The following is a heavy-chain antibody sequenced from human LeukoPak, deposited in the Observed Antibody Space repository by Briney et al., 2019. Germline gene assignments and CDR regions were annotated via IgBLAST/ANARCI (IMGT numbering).Heavy chain of an antibody. CDR3: ARESAGFYYFGY. Sequence: SETLSLICTVSGGSINSYYWNWIRQPPGKGLELIGYIYYSGSPTYNPSLKSRVTISVDTSKNQFSLQLSSVTAADTAVYYCARESAGFYYFGYWGQGTLVTVSS. V-gene: IGHV4-59*12. CDR2: IYYSGSP. CDR1: GGSINSYY. D-gene: IGHD6-13*01. J-gene: IGHJ4*02.